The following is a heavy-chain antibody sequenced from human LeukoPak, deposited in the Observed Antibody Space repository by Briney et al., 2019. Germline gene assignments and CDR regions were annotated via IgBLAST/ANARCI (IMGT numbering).Heavy chain of an antibody. CDR1: GFTFSSYG. CDR3: ARDAGRIAVAGTDLDY. Sequence: GRSLRLSCAASGFTFSSYGMHWVRQAPGKGLEWVAVIWYDGSNKYYADSVKGRFTISRDNSKNALYLQMNSLRAEDTAVYYRARDAGRIAVAGTDLDYWGQGTLVTVSS. J-gene: IGHJ4*02. D-gene: IGHD6-19*01. CDR2: IWYDGSNK. V-gene: IGHV3-33*01.